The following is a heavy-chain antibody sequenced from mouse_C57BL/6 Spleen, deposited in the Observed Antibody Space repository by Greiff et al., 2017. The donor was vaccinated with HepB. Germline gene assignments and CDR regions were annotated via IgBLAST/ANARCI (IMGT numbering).Heavy chain of an antibody. CDR1: GYTFTSYW. J-gene: IGHJ1*03. V-gene: IGHV1-74*01. D-gene: IGHD1-1*01. Sequence: QVQLKQSGAELVKPGASVKVSCKASGYTFTSYWMHWVKQRPGQGLEWIGRIHPSDSDTNYNQKFKGKATLTVDKSSSTAYMQLSSLTSDDSAVYYCAMETTVVATDWYFDVWGTGTTVTVSS. CDR3: AMETTVVATDWYFDV. CDR2: IHPSDSDT.